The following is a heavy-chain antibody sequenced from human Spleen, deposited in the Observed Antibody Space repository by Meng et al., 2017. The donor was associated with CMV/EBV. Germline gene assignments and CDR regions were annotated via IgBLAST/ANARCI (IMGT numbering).Heavy chain of an antibody. V-gene: IGHV3-9*01. CDR1: GFTFDDYA. CDR2: ISWNSGSI. CDR3: ARPNWNDAVDAFDI. Sequence: SLKISCAASGFTFDDYAMHWVRQAPGKGLEWVSGISWNSGSIGYADSVKGRFTISRDNSKNTLYLQMNSLRAEDTAVYYCARPNWNDAVDAFDIWGQGTMVTVSS. D-gene: IGHD1-1*01. J-gene: IGHJ3*02.